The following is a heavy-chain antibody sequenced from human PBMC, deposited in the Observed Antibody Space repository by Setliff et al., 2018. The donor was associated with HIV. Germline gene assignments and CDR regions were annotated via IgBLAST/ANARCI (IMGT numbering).Heavy chain of an antibody. CDR2: IYSGGST. J-gene: IGHJ5*02. CDR3: ARGGFGATSWFDP. Sequence: GGSLRLSCAASGFTVSSNYMSWVRQAPGKGLEWVSVIYSGGSTYYADSVKGRFTISRDNSKNTLYLQMNSLRAEDTAVYYCARGGFGATSWFDPWGQGTLVTVSS. CDR1: GFTVSSNY. V-gene: IGHV3-53*01. D-gene: IGHD1-26*01.